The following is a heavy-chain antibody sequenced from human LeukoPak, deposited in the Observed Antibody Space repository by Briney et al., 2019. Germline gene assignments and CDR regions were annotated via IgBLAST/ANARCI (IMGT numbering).Heavy chain of an antibody. J-gene: IGHJ4*02. CDR3: ARGDGYKYY. CDR1: GYTFTRYY. CDR2: INPNSGGT. V-gene: IGHV1-2*02. D-gene: IGHD5-24*01. Sequence: ASVTVSFMASGYTFTRYYMHWVRQAPGQGVEGMVWINPNSGGTNYAQKFQGRVPMTRDTSISTAYMELSRLRSDDPAVYYCARGDGYKYYWGQGTLVTVSS.